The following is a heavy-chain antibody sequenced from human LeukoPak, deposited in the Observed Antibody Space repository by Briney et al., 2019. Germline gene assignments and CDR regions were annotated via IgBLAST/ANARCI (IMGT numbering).Heavy chain of an antibody. CDR2: IGTSGSPT. Sequence: GGSLRLSCAASGFTFSDYYMSWLRPAPGKGLEWVSYIGTSGSPTFYADSVKGRFTISRDNTKNSLYLQMNSLRAEDTAVYYCARALHARDDWGQGTLVTVYS. J-gene: IGHJ4*02. V-gene: IGHV3-11*04. CDR1: GFTFSDYY. CDR3: ARALHARDD.